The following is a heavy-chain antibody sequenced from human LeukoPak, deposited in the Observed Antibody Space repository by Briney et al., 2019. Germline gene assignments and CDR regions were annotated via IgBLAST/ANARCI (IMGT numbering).Heavy chain of an antibody. CDR3: ASRTWGISTFDI. CDR1: GFIFDNYG. J-gene: IGHJ3*02. CDR2: INWNDGST. D-gene: IGHD7-27*01. V-gene: IGHV3-20*04. Sequence: PGGSLRLSCAASGFIFDNYGMNWVRQAPGKGLEWVSGINWNDGSTAYADSVKGRFTISRDNAKNSLFLQMNSLRAEDTALYYCASRTWGISTFDIWGQGTMVTVSS.